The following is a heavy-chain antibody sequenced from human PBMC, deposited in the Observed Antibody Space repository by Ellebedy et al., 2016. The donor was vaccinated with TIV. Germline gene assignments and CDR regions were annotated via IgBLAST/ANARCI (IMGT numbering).Heavy chain of an antibody. D-gene: IGHD4-23*01. CDR1: GSSISSGYY. J-gene: IGHJ4*02. V-gene: IGHV4-38-2*02. Sequence: MPSETLSLTCSVSGSSISSGYYWGWIRQPPGRGLEWLGSMFHSGSTYYSPSLKSRVTITVDSSNNQLSLRRSSVTAADTAVYYSARDGAGRWDYWGPGTLVTVSS. CDR2: MFHSGST. CDR3: ARDGAGRWDY.